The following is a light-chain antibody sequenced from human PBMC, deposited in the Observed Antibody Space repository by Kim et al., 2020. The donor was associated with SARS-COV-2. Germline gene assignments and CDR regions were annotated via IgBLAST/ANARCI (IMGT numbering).Light chain of an antibody. J-gene: IGLJ1*01. Sequence: NALSCTWTSSAVGCYVYVSWYQQPQDGAPKFLIYDANNRHSGVSARFSGSTSGNTASLTISGLQPDDEADYYCSSYTTATSAPYVFGTGTKVTVL. CDR1: SSAVGCYVY. CDR2: DAN. CDR3: SSYTTATSAPYV. V-gene: IGLV2-14*03.